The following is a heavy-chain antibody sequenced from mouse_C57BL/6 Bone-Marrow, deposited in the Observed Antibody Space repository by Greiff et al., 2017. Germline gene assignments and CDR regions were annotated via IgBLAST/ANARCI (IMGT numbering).Heavy chain of an antibody. Sequence: DVKLVESGGGLVKPGGSLKLSCAASGFTFSSYTMSWVRQTPEKRLEWVATISGGGGNTYYPDSVKGRFTISRDNAKNTLYLQMSSLRSGDTALYSCARHRGLRRSYTMDYWGEEASDTVSS. CDR3: ARHRGLRRSYTMDY. J-gene: IGHJ4*01. CDR1: GFTFSSYT. D-gene: IGHD2-4*01. CDR2: ISGGGGNT. V-gene: IGHV5-9*01.